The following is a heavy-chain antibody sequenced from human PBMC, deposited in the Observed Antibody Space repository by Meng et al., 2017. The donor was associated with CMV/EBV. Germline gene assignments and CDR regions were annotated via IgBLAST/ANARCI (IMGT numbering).Heavy chain of an antibody. CDR3: AKDHYDFWSGIYYYGMDV. D-gene: IGHD3-3*01. CDR1: GFTFSSYA. CDR2: ISGSGGST. Sequence: WGSLRLSCAASGFTFSSYAMSWVRQAPGKGLEWVSAISGSGGSTYYADSVKGRFTISRDNSKNTLYLQMNSLRAEDTAVYYCAKDHYDFWSGIYYYGMDVWCQGTTVTVSS. J-gene: IGHJ6*02. V-gene: IGHV3-23*01.